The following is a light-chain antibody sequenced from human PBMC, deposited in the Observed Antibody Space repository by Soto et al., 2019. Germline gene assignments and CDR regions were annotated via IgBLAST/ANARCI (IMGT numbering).Light chain of an antibody. J-gene: IGKJ5*01. V-gene: IGKV3-11*01. CDR1: QSVTTF. Sequence: EIVLTQSPATLSLSPGDRATLSCRASQSVTTFLAWYQQKPGQAPRLLIYDASDRAPGIPARFSGSGSGTEFSLTIGSLQSEDFAVYYCQQYSKWPITFGQGTRLEI. CDR2: DAS. CDR3: QQYSKWPIT.